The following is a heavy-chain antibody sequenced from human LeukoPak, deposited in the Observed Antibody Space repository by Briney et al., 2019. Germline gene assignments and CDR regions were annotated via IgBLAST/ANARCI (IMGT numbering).Heavy chain of an antibody. Sequence: AGGSLRLSCAASRFTFSSNAMHWVRQDPSKWLEWVAVISYDGNNEFYADSVKGRFTISRDNSKNTLYLQMNILRAEDTAVYYCAREGGYSYGNFDYWGQGTLVAVSS. CDR2: ISYDGNNE. J-gene: IGHJ4*02. CDR1: RFTFSSNA. CDR3: AREGGYSYGNFDY. V-gene: IGHV3-30-3*01. D-gene: IGHD5-18*01.